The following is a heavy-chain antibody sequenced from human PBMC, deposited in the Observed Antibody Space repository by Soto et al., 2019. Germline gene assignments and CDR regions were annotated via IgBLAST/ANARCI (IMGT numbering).Heavy chain of an antibody. CDR2: ITSAGTGN. J-gene: IGHJ4*02. CDR1: GFSTSSFG. Sequence: ESGGGLVQPGGSLRLSCAAAGFSTSSFGLNWLRQAPGKGLEWLSYITSAGTGNYYADSVKGRFTISKDSAKNSLYLQMNGLRDEDTAVYYCARDTFAGPDFWGQGTLVTVSS. V-gene: IGHV3-48*02. D-gene: IGHD3-3*01. CDR3: ARDTFAGPDF.